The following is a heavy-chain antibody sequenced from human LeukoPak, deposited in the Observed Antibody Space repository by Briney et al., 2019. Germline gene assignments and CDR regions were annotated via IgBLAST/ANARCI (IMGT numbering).Heavy chain of an antibody. D-gene: IGHD3-10*01. CDR1: GTSISLSNW. V-gene: IGHV4-4*02. Sequence: SETLSLTCAVSGTSISLSNWWTWVRQPPGKGLEWIGEIYHSGTTNYNPSLKSRVTISRDKSRNQFSLNLNSVPAADTAVYYCARSYFGSGTFNGFDYWGQGTLVTVSS. CDR2: IYHSGTT. CDR3: ARSYFGSGTFNGFDY. J-gene: IGHJ4*02.